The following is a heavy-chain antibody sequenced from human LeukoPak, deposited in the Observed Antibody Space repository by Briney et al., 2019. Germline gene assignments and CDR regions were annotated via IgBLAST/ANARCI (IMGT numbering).Heavy chain of an antibody. CDR1: GSSVSRKY. CDR3: ATVLSDSRGWYHFDN. Sequence: GGSLRLSCAASGSSVSRKYMSWVRQTPGKGLEWVSLIYSGDTTYYADSVKGRFTISRDNSKNTLYLQMNSLRAEDTAVYYCATVLSDSRGWYHFDNWGQGTLVTVSS. J-gene: IGHJ4*02. D-gene: IGHD6-19*01. CDR2: IYSGDTT. V-gene: IGHV3-53*01.